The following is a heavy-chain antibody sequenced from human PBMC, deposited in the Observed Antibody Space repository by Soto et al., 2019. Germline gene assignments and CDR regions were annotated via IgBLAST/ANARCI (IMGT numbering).Heavy chain of an antibody. CDR1: GGSSISGGYS. J-gene: IGHJ4*02. Sequence: PSVTQSLISAVAGGSSISGGYSWIWIKRPPWKGLEWVVYIYHSGSTYYNPSLKSRVTISVDRSKNQFSLKLSSVTPAHTAVYYCARGQDSIGYYYWVQGTLV. CDR3: ARGQDSIGYYY. CDR2: IYHSGST. D-gene: IGHD3-22*01. V-gene: IGHV4-30-2*01.